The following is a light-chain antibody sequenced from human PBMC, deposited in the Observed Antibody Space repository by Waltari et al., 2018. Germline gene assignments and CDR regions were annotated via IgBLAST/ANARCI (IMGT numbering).Light chain of an antibody. CDR2: EAT. CDR1: STDLASYNL. J-gene: IGLJ1*01. V-gene: IGLV2-23*01. CDR3: CSYTGSSTSYG. Sequence: QSALSQPASVSGSPGQSLTITCTGASTDLASYNLVAWYQHHPNRAPKLIIYEATKRPSGVSHRFSGGNSCATASLRISGLQADDEADYYCCSYTGSSTSYGCGGGTKVTVL.